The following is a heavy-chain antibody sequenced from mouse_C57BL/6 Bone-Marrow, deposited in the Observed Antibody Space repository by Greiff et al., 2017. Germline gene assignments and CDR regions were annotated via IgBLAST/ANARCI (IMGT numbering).Heavy chain of an antibody. V-gene: IGHV1-26*01. D-gene: IGHD2-1*01. Sequence: VQLQQSGPELVKPGASVKISCKASGYTFTDYYMNWVKQSHGKSLEWIGDINPNNGGTSYNQKFKGKATLTVDKSSSTAYMELRSLTSEDSAVYYCARVEIYYGNYWYFDVWGTGTTVTVSS. CDR2: INPNNGGT. J-gene: IGHJ1*03. CDR1: GYTFTDYY. CDR3: ARVEIYYGNYWYFDV.